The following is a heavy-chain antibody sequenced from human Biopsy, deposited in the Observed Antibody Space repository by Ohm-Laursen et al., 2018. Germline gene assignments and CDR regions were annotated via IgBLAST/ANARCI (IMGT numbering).Heavy chain of an antibody. Sequence: SETLSLTCAVYGGSFSGYYWTWIRQPPGKGLEWIGEINHRGSASYNPSLKSRITVLVDTSKNQFSLKLRSVSAADTAVYFCARALDYYDPYYYYAMDVWGQGTSVTVSS. V-gene: IGHV4-34*01. D-gene: IGHD3-16*01. CDR2: INHRGSA. CDR3: ARALDYYDPYYYYAMDV. J-gene: IGHJ6*02. CDR1: GGSFSGYY.